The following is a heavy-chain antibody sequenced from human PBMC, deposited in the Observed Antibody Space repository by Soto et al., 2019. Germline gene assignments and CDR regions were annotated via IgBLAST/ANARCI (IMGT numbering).Heavy chain of an antibody. J-gene: IGHJ4*02. CDR1: GGSFSGYY. Sequence: SETLSLTCAVYGGSFSGYYWSWIRQPPGKGLEWIGEINHSGSTNYNPSLKSRVTIPVDTSKNQFSLKLSSVTAADTAVYYCARASGGRKIDYWGQGTLVTVSS. CDR2: INHSGST. CDR3: ARASGGRKIDY. V-gene: IGHV4-34*01. D-gene: IGHD3-16*01.